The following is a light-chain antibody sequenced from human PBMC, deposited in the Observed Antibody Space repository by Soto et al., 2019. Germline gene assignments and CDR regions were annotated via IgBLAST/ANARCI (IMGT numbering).Light chain of an antibody. J-gene: IGLJ2*01. CDR2: DVS. CDR3: SSYTSSSSVV. Sequence: QSALTQPASVSGSPGQSITLSCTGTSSDVGGYDYVSWYQHHPGKAPKLMIYDVSNRPSGVSNRFSGSKSGNTASLTISGLQAADEADYYCSSYTSSSSVVFGGGTKVTVL. CDR1: SSDVGGYDY. V-gene: IGLV2-14*03.